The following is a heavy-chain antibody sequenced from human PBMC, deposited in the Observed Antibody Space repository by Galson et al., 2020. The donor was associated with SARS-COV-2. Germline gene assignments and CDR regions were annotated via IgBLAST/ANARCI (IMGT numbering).Heavy chain of an antibody. Sequence: SEPLSLTCTVTGGSVYTSRNYWGWIRQPPGKGLEWLGSISDIGSANYNPSLKSRVTISLDTSNNQFSLKLSSMTAADTAVYYCARGLSEYNLLEGFLTDIWFDSWGQGTLVTVSS. V-gene: IGHV4-39*07. J-gene: IGHJ5*01. CDR2: ISDIGSA. CDR3: ARGLSEYNLLEGFLTDIWFDS. D-gene: IGHD1-1*01. CDR1: GGSVYTSRNY.